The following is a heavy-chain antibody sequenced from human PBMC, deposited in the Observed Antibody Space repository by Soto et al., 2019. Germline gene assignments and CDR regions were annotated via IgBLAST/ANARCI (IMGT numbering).Heavy chain of an antibody. D-gene: IGHD6-13*01. V-gene: IGHV4-31*03. CDR3: ARAAHYSSPFPWCDP. J-gene: IGHJ5*02. CDR1: GGSISSGGYY. Sequence: QVQLQESGPGLVKPSQTLSLTCTVSGGSISSGGYYWSWIRQHPGKGLEWIGYIYYSGCTYYNPSPKRRVTISVDTPKNQCSLKLSSMTAADTAVYYCARAAHYSSPFPWCDPWGQGTQVTVSS. CDR2: IYYSGCT.